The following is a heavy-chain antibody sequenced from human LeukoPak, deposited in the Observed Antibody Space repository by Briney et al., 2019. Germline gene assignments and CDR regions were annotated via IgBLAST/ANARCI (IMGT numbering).Heavy chain of an antibody. CDR3: ARGLEADYLGC. D-gene: IGHD4-11*01. CDR2: TYYRSKWYN. J-gene: IGHJ4*02. Sequence: SQTLSLTCAVSGDSFSSNNAAWTWIRQSPSEGLEWLGWTYYRSKWYNDYALSMKGRITINPDTSKNQFSLQLNSVTPADTAMYYCARGLEADYLGCWGQGTLVTVS. V-gene: IGHV6-1*01. CDR1: GDSFSSNNAA.